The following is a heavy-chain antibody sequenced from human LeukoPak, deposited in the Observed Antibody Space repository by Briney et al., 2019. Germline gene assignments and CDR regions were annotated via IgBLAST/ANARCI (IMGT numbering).Heavy chain of an antibody. Sequence: GRSLRLSCAASGFSFSRNGMHWVRQAPGKGLEWVGRTRNKANSYTTEYAASVKGRFTISRDDSKNSLYLQMNSLKTEDTAVYYCSRVTRGWFDPWGQGTLVTVSS. V-gene: IGHV3-72*01. D-gene: IGHD2-2*01. CDR3: SRVTRGWFDP. J-gene: IGHJ5*02. CDR2: TRNKANSYTT. CDR1: GFSFSRNG.